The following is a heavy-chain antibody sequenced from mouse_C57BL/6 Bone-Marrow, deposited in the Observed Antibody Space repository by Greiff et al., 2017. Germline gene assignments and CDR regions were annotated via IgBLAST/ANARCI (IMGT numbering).Heavy chain of an antibody. J-gene: IGHJ1*03. D-gene: IGHD1-1*01. Sequence: EVKLMESGGGLVKPGGSLTLSCAASGFTFSSYAMSWVRLTPEKRLVCVPTISDGGCYTYYPAHVKVRFNLSRDNAKNNLYLQMSHLKSEDTSMYYCAREDYYGSSYVWYFDVWGTGTTVTVSS. CDR2: ISDGGCYT. CDR3: AREDYYGSSYVWYFDV. V-gene: IGHV5-4*01. CDR1: GFTFSSYA.